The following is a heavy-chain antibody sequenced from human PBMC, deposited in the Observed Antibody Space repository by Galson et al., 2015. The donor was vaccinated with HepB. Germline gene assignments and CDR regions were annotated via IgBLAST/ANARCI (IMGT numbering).Heavy chain of an antibody. D-gene: IGHD2-2*03. J-gene: IGHJ4*02. CDR2: ISSSSSYI. V-gene: IGHV3-21*01. CDR1: GFTFSSYG. CDR3: ARVISLDKFQFDY. Sequence: SLRLSCAASGFTFSSYGMNWVRQTPGKGLEWVSSISSSSSYIYYADSVKGRFTISRDNAKNSLYLQMNSLRAEDTAVYYCARVISLDKFQFDYWGQGTLVTVSS.